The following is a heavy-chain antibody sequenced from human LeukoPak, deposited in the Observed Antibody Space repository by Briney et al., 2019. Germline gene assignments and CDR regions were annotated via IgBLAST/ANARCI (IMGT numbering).Heavy chain of an antibody. D-gene: IGHD3-22*01. CDR1: GFTFSTYW. V-gene: IGHV3-23*01. J-gene: IGHJ4*02. Sequence: GGSLRLSCSASGFTFSTYWMCWVRQAPGKGLEWVSAISGGGGSTYYADSVKGRFTISRDNSKNTLYLQMNSLRAEDTAVYYCAKGGLYYYDSSGYSDYWGQGTLVTVSS. CDR2: ISGGGGST. CDR3: AKGGLYYYDSSGYSDY.